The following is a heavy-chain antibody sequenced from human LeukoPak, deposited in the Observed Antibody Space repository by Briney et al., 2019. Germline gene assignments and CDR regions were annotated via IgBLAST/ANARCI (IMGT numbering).Heavy chain of an antibody. CDR3: ARETPYYYYGMDV. V-gene: IGHV3-7*04. CDR1: GFTFSSYW. J-gene: IGHJ6*02. Sequence: GGSLRLSCAASGFTFSSYWMSWVRQAPGKGLERVANIKQDGSEKYYVDSVKGRFTISRDNAKNSLYLQMNSLRAEDTAVYYCARETPYYYYGMDVWGQGTTVTVSS. CDR2: IKQDGSEK. D-gene: IGHD2-15*01.